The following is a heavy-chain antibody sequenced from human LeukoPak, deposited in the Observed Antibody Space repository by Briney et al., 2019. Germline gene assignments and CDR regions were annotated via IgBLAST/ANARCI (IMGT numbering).Heavy chain of an antibody. CDR3: ARGRHYYDSSVFWFDP. J-gene: IGHJ5*02. V-gene: IGHV4-61*02. D-gene: IGHD3-22*01. CDR1: GGSISSGSYY. Sequence: SETLSLTCTVSGGSISSGSYYWSWIRQPAGKGLEWIGRIYTSGSTNYNPSLKSRVTISVDTSKNQFSLKLSSVTAADTAVYYCARGRHYYDSSVFWFDPWGQGTLVTVSS. CDR2: IYTSGST.